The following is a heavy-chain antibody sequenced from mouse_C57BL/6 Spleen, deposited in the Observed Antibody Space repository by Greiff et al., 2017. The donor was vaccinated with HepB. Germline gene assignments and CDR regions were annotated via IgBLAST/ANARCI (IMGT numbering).Heavy chain of an antibody. Sequence: VQLQQSGAELVRPGSSVKLSCKASGYTFTSYWMHWVKQRPIQGLEWIGNIDPSDSETHYNQKFKDKATLTVDKSSSTAYMQLSSLTSEDSAVYYCARDDYDGAPFDYWGQGTTLTVSS. J-gene: IGHJ2*01. CDR3: ARDDYDGAPFDY. CDR1: GYTFTSYW. V-gene: IGHV1-52*01. D-gene: IGHD2-4*01. CDR2: IDPSDSET.